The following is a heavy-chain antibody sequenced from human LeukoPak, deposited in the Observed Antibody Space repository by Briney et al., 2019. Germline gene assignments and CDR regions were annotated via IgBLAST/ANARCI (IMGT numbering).Heavy chain of an antibody. Sequence: SETLSLTCTVSGGSISSGDYYWSWVRQPPGKGLEWIGYIYYSGSTYCNPSLKSRVTISVDTSKNQFSLKLSSVTAADTAVYYCARAVILLNIAAHFDYWGQGTLVTVSS. CDR3: ARAVILLNIAAHFDY. CDR2: IYYSGST. CDR1: GGSISSGDYY. D-gene: IGHD6-25*01. V-gene: IGHV4-30-4*08. J-gene: IGHJ4*02.